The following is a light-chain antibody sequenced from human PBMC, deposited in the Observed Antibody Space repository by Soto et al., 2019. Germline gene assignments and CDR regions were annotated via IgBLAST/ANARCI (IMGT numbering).Light chain of an antibody. CDR2: DAS. V-gene: IGKV3-11*01. J-gene: IGKJ1*01. CDR3: QQRSIWPWT. CDR1: QSVSNY. Sequence: EIVLTQSPATLSLSPGERATLSCWASQSVSNYFVWYQQKPGQAPRLLIYDASKRATGIPARFSGSGSGTDFTLTISSPEPEDFAVYYCQQRSIWPWTFGQGTKVDIK.